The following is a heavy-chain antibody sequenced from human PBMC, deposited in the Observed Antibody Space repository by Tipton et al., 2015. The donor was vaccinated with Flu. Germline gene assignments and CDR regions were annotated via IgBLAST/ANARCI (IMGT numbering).Heavy chain of an antibody. CDR2: IYASGVT. Sequence: TLSLTCTVSGGSMSNNFWSWFRQPAEKGLEWIGRIYASGVTNYNPSLKSRVTMSIDTSKNQFSLRLSSVTAADTAVYYCARDPHKLGGESDAFDIWGQGTMVTGSS. CDR3: ARDPHKLGGESDAFDI. D-gene: IGHD7-27*01. V-gene: IGHV4-4*07. J-gene: IGHJ3*02. CDR1: GGSMSNNF.